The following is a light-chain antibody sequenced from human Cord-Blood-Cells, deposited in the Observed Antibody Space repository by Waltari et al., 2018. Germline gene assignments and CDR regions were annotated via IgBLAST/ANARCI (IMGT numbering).Light chain of an antibody. Sequence: DIVMTQSTDSLDVSLGERDTINCQSSQSVLYSPNNKNYLAWYQQKPGQPPKLLIYWASTRESGVPDRFSGSGSGTDFTLTISSLQAEDVAVYYCQQYYSTPYTLGQGTKLEIK. CDR3: QQYYSTPYT. J-gene: IGKJ2*01. CDR1: QSVLYSPNNKNY. CDR2: WAS. V-gene: IGKV4-1*01.